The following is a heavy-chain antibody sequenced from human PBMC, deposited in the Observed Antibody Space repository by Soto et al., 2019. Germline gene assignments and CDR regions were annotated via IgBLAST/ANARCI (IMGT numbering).Heavy chain of an antibody. D-gene: IGHD6-6*01. CDR3: AREQYSSSADWFDP. J-gene: IGHJ5*02. CDR2: ISGSSTYI. CDR1: GFTFSSYS. V-gene: IGHV3-21*01. Sequence: GGSLRLSCAASGFTFSSYSMNWVRQAPGKGLAWVSSISGSSTYIYYADSVKGRFTISRDNARNSLYLQMNSLRAEDTAVYYCAREQYSSSADWFDPWGQGTLVTVSS.